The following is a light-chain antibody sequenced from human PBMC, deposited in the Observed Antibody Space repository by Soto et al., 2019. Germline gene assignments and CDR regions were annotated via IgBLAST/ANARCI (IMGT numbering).Light chain of an antibody. Sequence: QSSLTQPASVSGSPGQSITISCTGTSSDVGGYNYVSWYQQHPGKAPKLMIYEVSYRPSGVSNRFSGSKFGNTASLTISGLLAEDEAEYYCSSYRGGSTLVVFGGGTKLTVL. CDR1: SSDVGGYNY. V-gene: IGLV2-14*01. CDR2: EVS. CDR3: SSYRGGSTLVV. J-gene: IGLJ2*01.